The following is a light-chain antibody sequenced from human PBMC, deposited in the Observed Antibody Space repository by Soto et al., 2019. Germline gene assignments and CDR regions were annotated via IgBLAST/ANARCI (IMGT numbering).Light chain of an antibody. CDR1: QSVSSNN. CDR3: QQYAASPTS. Sequence: EIVSTQSPGTLSLSPGERGTLSCRASQSVSSNNLAWYQQKPGQAPRLLIYGASRRATGIPDRFSGSGSGTDFTLTIDRLEPEDFAVYFCQQYAASPTSFGPGTKVDIK. CDR2: GAS. V-gene: IGKV3-20*01. J-gene: IGKJ3*01.